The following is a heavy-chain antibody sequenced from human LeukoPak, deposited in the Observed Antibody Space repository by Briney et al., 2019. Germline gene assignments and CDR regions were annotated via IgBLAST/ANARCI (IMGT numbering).Heavy chain of an antibody. CDR2: MNPNTGNT. CDR3: ARALSWTTDSYYYMDV. D-gene: IGHD3/OR15-3a*01. J-gene: IGHJ6*03. CDR1: TDTFINYD. V-gene: IGHV1-8*01. Sequence: ASVKVSCKASTDTFINYDINWVRQATGQGLGWIGWMNPNTGNTGYAQNFQGRVTMTKNTSITTAYMELGSLRSEDTAVYYCARALSWTTDSYYYMDVWGKGTTVTVSS.